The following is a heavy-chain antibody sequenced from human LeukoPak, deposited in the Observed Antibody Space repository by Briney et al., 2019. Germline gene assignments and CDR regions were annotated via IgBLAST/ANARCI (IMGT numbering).Heavy chain of an antibody. Sequence: GGSLRLSCTASGFTFGDYAMSWVRLAPGKGLEWVGFIRSKAYGGTTEYAASVKGRFTISRDDSKSIAYLQMNSLKTEDTAVNYCTSSYSSSWENWFDPWGQGTLVTVSS. D-gene: IGHD6-13*01. CDR1: GFTFGDYA. J-gene: IGHJ5*02. V-gene: IGHV3-49*04. CDR3: TSSYSSSWENWFDP. CDR2: IRSKAYGGTT.